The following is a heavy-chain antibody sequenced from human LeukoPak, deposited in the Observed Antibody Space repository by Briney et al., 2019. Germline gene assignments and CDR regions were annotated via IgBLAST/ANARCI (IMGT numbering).Heavy chain of an antibody. D-gene: IGHD2-2*02. J-gene: IGHJ6*02. CDR3: ARFWDIVVVPAAIHNYYYYGMDV. V-gene: IGHV1-2*02. CDR2: INPNSGGT. Sequence: ASVKVSCKASGDTFTGYYMHWLRQAPGQGLEWMGWINPNSGGTNYAQKFQGRVTMTRDTSISTAYMELSRLRSDDTAVYYCARFWDIVVVPAAIHNYYYYGMDVWGQGTTVTVSS. CDR1: GDTFTGYY.